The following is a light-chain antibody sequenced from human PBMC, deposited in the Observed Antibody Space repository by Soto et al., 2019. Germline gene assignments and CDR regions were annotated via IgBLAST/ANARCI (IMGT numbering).Light chain of an antibody. Sequence: EIVLTQSPGTLSLSPGERATLSCRASQSVSSSYLAWYQQKPGQAPRLLIYGASSRATGIPYRFSGSGSGTDFTLTISGLEPEDFAVYYCQQYGSSPWTFGQGTKVEIK. CDR2: GAS. J-gene: IGKJ1*01. CDR3: QQYGSSPWT. CDR1: QSVSSSY. V-gene: IGKV3-20*01.